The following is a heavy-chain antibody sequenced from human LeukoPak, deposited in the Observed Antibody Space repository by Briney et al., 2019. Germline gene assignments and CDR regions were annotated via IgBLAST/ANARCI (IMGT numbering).Heavy chain of an antibody. Sequence: SETLSLTCTVSGGSISGYYWSWIRQPPGKGLEWIGYIYYSGSTNYNPSLKSRVTISVDTAKNQFSLKLSSVTAADTAVYYCARDSIAGYSLSWWGQGTLVTVSS. D-gene: IGHD3-9*01. V-gene: IGHV4-59*12. CDR3: ARDSIAGYSLSW. CDR2: IYYSGST. J-gene: IGHJ4*02. CDR1: GGSISGYY.